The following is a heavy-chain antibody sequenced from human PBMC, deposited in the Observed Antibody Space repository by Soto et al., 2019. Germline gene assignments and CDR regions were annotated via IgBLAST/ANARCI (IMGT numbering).Heavy chain of an antibody. CDR1: GFTFSSYG. Sequence: LSCAASGFTFSSYGMHWVRQAPGKGLEWVAVILYDGSKKYYADSVKGRFTISRDNSKNTLYLQMSSLRAEDTALYYCVKDGSSGWPYFDDMDVWGQGTTVTAP. V-gene: IGHV3-30*18. CDR2: ILYDGSKK. D-gene: IGHD6-19*01. J-gene: IGHJ6*02. CDR3: VKDGSSGWPYFDDMDV.